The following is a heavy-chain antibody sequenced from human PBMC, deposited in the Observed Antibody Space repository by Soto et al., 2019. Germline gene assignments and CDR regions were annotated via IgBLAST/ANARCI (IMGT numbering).Heavy chain of an antibody. CDR3: ARCLGLSVVAAIGHYGMDV. V-gene: IGHV1-69*06. J-gene: IGHJ6*02. Sequence: SVKVSCKASGYTFTSYGISWVRQAPGQGLEWMGGIIPIFGTANYAQKFQGRVTITADKSTSTAYMELSSLRSEDTAVYYCARCLGLSVVAAIGHYGMDVWGQGTTVTVSS. CDR1: GYTFTSYG. CDR2: IIPIFGTA. D-gene: IGHD2-15*01.